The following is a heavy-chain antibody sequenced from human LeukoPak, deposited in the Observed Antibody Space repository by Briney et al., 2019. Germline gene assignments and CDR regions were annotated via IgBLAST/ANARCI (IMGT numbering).Heavy chain of an antibody. CDR1: GGSISSGSYC. D-gene: IGHD5-18*01. CDR3: ARTEESGYSYRYFGYYYYMDV. CDR2: IYTSGST. J-gene: IGHJ6*03. Sequence: SETLSLTCTVSGGSISSGSYCWSWIRQPAGKGLEWIGRIYTSGSTHYNPSLKSRVTISVDTSKNQFSLKLSSVTAADTAVYYCARTEESGYSYRYFGYYYYMDVWGKGTTVTVSS. V-gene: IGHV4-61*02.